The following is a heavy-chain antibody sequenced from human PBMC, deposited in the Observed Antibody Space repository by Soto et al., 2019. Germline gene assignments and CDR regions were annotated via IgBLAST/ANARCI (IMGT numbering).Heavy chain of an antibody. J-gene: IGHJ4*02. V-gene: IGHV3-23*01. D-gene: IGHD6-13*01. CDR3: AKEYEYSSSWERIDY. CDR2: ISGSGVST. Sequence: EVQLLESGGGLVRPGGSLRLSCAASGFTFSSYAMSWVRQAPGKGLEWVSAISGSGVSTYYADSVKGRFTISRDNSXXTLYLQMNSLRAEDTAVYYCAKEYEYSSSWERIDYWGQGTLVTVSS. CDR1: GFTFSSYA.